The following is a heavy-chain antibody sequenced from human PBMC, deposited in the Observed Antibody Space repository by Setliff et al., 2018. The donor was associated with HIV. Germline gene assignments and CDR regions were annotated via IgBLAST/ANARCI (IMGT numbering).Heavy chain of an antibody. CDR3: ARSDRFFFGC. Sequence: ASVKVSCKASGYTFTHSYMHWVRQAPGKGLEWMGRVDPEDGEAIYVEKLQGRVTITADTSTDTAYMELSSLRSEDTAVYYCARSDRFFFGCWGQGTLVTVSS. V-gene: IGHV1-69-2*01. D-gene: IGHD3-3*01. J-gene: IGHJ4*02. CDR2: VDPEDGEA. CDR1: GYTFTHSY.